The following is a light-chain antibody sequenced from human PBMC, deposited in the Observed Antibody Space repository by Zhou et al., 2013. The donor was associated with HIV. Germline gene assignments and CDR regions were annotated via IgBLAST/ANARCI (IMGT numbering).Light chain of an antibody. CDR3: QQRSNWPPYT. CDR1: QSVGSN. V-gene: IGKV3-15*01. J-gene: IGKJ2*01. CDR2: GAS. Sequence: EVVMTQSPATLSVSPGERATLSCRASQSVGSNIAWYQHKPGQAPRLLISGASTRATGVPGRFSGSGSGTDFTLTISSLQSEDFAVYYCQQRSNWPPYTFGQGDQAGD.